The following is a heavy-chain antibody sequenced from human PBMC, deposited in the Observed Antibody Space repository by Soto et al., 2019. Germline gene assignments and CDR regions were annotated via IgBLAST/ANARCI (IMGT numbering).Heavy chain of an antibody. J-gene: IGHJ6*02. CDR1: GGTFSSYA. CDR2: IIPIFGTA. Sequence: SVKVSCKACGGTFSSYAISWVRQAPGQGLEWMGGIIPIFGTANYAQKFQGRVTITADESTSTAYMELSSLRSEDTAVYYCARIVVTVTNYYYGMDVWGQGTTVTVSS. V-gene: IGHV1-69*13. D-gene: IGHD4-4*01. CDR3: ARIVVTVTNYYYGMDV.